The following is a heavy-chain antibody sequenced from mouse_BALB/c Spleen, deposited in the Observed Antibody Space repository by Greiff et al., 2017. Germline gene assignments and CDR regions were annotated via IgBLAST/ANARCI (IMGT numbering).Heavy chain of an antibody. CDR2: ISSGSSTI. J-gene: IGHJ3*01. D-gene: IGHD2-4*01. Sequence: EVKLMESGGGLVQPGGSRKLSCAASGFTFSSFGMHWVRQAPEKGLEWVAYISSGSSTIYYADTVKGRFTISRDNPKNTLFLQMTSLRSEDTAMYYCARSRDYDERAFAYWGQGTLVTVSA. V-gene: IGHV5-17*02. CDR1: GFTFSSFG. CDR3: ARSRDYDERAFAY.